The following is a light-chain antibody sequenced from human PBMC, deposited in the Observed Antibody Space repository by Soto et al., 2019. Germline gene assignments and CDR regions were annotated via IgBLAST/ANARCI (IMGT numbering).Light chain of an antibody. CDR1: QDISTY. Sequence: DLQLTQSPSFLSASVGDRVTITCRASQDISTYLAWYHQKPGKAPKLLIYAASTLQHGVPSRFSGSGSGTQFTLTISSLQPEDFATYYCQQLNSYPRSFGGGTKVDIK. J-gene: IGKJ4*01. CDR2: AAS. CDR3: QQLNSYPRS. V-gene: IGKV1-9*01.